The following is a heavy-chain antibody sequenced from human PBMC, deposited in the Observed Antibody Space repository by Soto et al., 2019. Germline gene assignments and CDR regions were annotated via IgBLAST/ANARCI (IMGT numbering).Heavy chain of an antibody. CDR2: IIPIFGTA. CDR3: ARDQPEFYGMDV. CDR1: GYTFTSYG. Sequence: GASVKVSCKASGYTFTSYGISWVRQAPGQGLEWMGGIIPIFGTANYAQKFQGRVTITADESTSTAYMELSSLRSEDTAVYYCARDQPEFYGMDVWGQGTTVTVSS. J-gene: IGHJ6*02. V-gene: IGHV1-69*13.